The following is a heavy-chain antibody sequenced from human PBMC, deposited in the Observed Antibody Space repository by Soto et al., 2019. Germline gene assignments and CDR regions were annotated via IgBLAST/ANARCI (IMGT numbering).Heavy chain of an antibody. CDR2: ISWDGGST. CDR1: GFTFDDYT. CDR3: VKYYRTAERTVASYRYFDL. J-gene: IGHJ2*01. D-gene: IGHD6-13*01. Sequence: GGSLRLSCAASGFTFDDYTMHWVRQAPGKGLEWVSLISWDGGSTYYADSVKGRFTISRDNCKNSLYLQMNSLRTEDTAVYSAVKYYRTAERTVASYRYFDLWGRGTLVTVSS. V-gene: IGHV3-43*01.